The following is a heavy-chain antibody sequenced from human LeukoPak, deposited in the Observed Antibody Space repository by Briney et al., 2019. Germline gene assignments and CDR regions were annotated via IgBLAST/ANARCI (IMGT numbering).Heavy chain of an antibody. D-gene: IGHD3-10*01. J-gene: IGHJ4*02. CDR3: ARDYYYSGSGPFDY. V-gene: IGHV3-53*01. Sequence: SGGSLRLSCAASGFTVSSNYMSWVRQAPGKGLEWGSVIYSGGSTYYAASVKGRFTISRDNSKNTLYLQMNSLRAEDTAVYYCARDYYYSGSGPFDYWGQGTLVTVSS. CDR2: IYSGGST. CDR1: GFTVSSNY.